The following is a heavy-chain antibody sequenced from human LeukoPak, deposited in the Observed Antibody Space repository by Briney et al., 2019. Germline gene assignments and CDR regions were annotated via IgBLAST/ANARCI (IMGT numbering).Heavy chain of an antibody. V-gene: IGHV4-39*07. CDR2: IYYSGST. CDR3: AKDMITLNY. CDR1: GGSISSSSYY. Sequence: SETLSLTCTVSGGSISSSSYYWGWIRQPPGKGLEWIGSIYYSGSTYYNPSLKSRVTISVDTSKNQFSLKLSSVTAADTAVYYCAKDMITLNYWGQGTLVTVSS. J-gene: IGHJ4*02. D-gene: IGHD3-16*01.